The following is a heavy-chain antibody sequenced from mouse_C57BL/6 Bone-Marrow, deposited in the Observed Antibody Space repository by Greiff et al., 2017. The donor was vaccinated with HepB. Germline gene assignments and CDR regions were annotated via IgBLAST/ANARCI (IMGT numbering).Heavy chain of an antibody. CDR2: ISDGGSYT. CDR1: GFTFSSYA. CDR3: ARAPYGAMDY. D-gene: IGHD1-1*02. Sequence: EVQGVESGGGLVKPGGSLKLSCAASGFTFSSYAMSWVRQTPEKRLEWVATISDGGSYTYYPDNVKGRFTIARYNAKNNLYLQMSHLKSEDTAMYYCARAPYGAMDYWGQGTSVTVSS. V-gene: IGHV5-4*01. J-gene: IGHJ4*01.